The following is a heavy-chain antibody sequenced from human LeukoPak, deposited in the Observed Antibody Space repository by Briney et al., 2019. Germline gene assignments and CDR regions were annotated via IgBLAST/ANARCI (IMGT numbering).Heavy chain of an antibody. CDR1: GGTFSSYA. CDR2: IIPIFGTA. CDR3: ARLPDYYYYYMDV. D-gene: IGHD2-2*01. Sequence: SVKVSCKASGGTFSSYAISWVRQAPGQGLEWMGRIIPIFGTANYAQKFQGRVTITTDESTSTAYMELRSLRSDDTAVYYCARLPDYYYYYMDVWGKGTTVTVSS. V-gene: IGHV1-69*05. J-gene: IGHJ6*03.